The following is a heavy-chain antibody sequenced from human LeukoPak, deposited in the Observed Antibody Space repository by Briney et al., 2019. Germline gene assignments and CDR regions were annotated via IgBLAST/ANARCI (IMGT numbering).Heavy chain of an antibody. CDR3: ARLLQVAVYGSGSHWFFDL. CDR2: NYYSGSI. D-gene: IGHD3-10*01. CDR1: GGSISSYN. V-gene: IGHV4-59*08. Sequence: SETLTLTCTVSGGSISSYNWSWIRQPPGKGLEWIGDNYYSGSINYNPSLKSRVTISVGTSKNQISLKLSSVTAADTAVYYCARLLQVAVYGSGSHWFFDLWGRGTLVTVSS. J-gene: IGHJ2*01.